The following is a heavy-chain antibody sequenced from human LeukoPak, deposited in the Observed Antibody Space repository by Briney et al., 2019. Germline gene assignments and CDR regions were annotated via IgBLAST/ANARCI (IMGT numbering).Heavy chain of an antibody. D-gene: IGHD6-13*01. CDR1: GGSISSGGYY. CDR2: IYYSGST. J-gene: IGHJ4*02. CDR3: ARAAAGIHY. V-gene: IGHV4-31*03. Sequence: PSETLFLTCTVSGGSISSGGYYWSWIRQHPGKGLEWIGYIYYSGSTYHNPSLKSRVTISVDTSKNQFSLKLSSVTAADTAVYYCARAAAGIHYWGQGTLVTVSS.